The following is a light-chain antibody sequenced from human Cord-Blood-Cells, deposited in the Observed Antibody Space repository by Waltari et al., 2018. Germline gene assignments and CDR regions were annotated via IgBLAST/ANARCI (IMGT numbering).Light chain of an antibody. CDR2: LGS. CDR1: QSLLHSNGYNY. Sequence: DMVMPQSPPSLAVTHRKRACMAGRSSQSLLHSNGYNYLDWYLQKPGQSPQLLIYLGSNRASGVPDRFSGSGSGTDFTLKISRVEAEDVGVYYCMQALQTPFTFGPGTKVDIK. V-gene: IGKV2-28*01. CDR3: MQALQTPFT. J-gene: IGKJ3*01.